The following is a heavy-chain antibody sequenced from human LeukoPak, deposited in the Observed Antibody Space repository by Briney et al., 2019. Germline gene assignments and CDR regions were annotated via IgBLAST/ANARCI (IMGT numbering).Heavy chain of an antibody. D-gene: IGHD3-3*01. CDR3: AKGKGPDFWSGYYDY. CDR2: ISGSGGST. J-gene: IGHJ4*02. V-gene: IGHV3-23*01. CDR1: GFTFSSYA. Sequence: GGSLRLSCVTSGFTFSSYAMSWVRQAPGKGLEWVSAISGSGGSTYYADSVKGRFTISRDNSKNTLYLQMNSLRAEDTAVYYCAKGKGPDFWSGYYDYWGQGTLVTVSS.